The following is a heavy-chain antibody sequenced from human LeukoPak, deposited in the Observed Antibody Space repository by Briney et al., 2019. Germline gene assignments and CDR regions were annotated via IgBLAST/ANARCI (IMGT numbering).Heavy chain of an antibody. CDR1: GFTFRSYG. CDR2: IRYDGSNN. D-gene: IGHD3-16*01. J-gene: IGHJ4*02. Sequence: GGSLRLSCTASGFTFRSYGMHWVRQAPGKGLEWVAFIRYDGSNNYYADSVKGRFTISRDNSKNTLYLQMNSLRAEDTAVYYCAKDLAVPGGYWGQGTLVTVSS. CDR3: AKDLAVPGGY. V-gene: IGHV3-30*02.